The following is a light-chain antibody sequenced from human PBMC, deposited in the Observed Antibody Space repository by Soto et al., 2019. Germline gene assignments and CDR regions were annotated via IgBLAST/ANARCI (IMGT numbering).Light chain of an antibody. V-gene: IGLV2-14*01. CDR2: EVT. CDR3: ISYTGKSASYV. CDR1: STDVGAYNY. Sequence: QSALAQPASVSGSPGQSITISCTGTSTDVGAYNYVAWYQQHPGKAPKLIIYEVTNRPSGVSYRFSASKSGNTASLTISGLHSEDEADYYCISYTGKSASYVFGTGTKVNVL. J-gene: IGLJ1*01.